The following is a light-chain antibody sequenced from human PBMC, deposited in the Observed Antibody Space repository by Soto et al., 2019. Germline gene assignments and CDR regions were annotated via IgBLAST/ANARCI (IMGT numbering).Light chain of an antibody. CDR3: QSYDSSLSTV. V-gene: IGLV1-40*01. CDR2: GNS. CDR1: SSNIGAGYD. Sequence: QSVLTQPPSVSGAPGQRVTISCTGSSSNIGAGYDVHWYQQLPGTAPKLLIYGNSNRPSGVPDRFSGSKSGTSASLAITGLQAEDEADYYFQSYDSSLSTVFGGGTPLPVL. J-gene: IGLJ2*01.